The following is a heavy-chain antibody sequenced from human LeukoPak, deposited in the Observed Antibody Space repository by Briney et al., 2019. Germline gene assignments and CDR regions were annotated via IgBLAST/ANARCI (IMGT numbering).Heavy chain of an antibody. V-gene: IGHV3-30-3*01. CDR2: ISYDGSNK. Sequence: GGSLRLSCAASGFTFSSYAMSWVRQAPGKGLEGVAVISYDGSNKYYADSVKGRFTISRDNSKNTLYLQMNSLRAEDTAVYYCASGGATVTTLSFDYWGQGTLVTVSS. D-gene: IGHD4-17*01. CDR3: ASGGATVTTLSFDY. J-gene: IGHJ4*02. CDR1: GFTFSSYA.